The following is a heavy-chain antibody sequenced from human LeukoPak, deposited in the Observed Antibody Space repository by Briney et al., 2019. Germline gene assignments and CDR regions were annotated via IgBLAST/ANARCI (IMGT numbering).Heavy chain of an antibody. CDR2: INPNSGGT. Sequence: ASVKVSCKASGYTFTGYYMHWVRQAPGQGLEWMGWINPNSGGTYYAQKFQGRVTMTRDTSISTAYMELSRLRSDDTAVYYCARDSLSSGWLPEDAFDIWGQGTMVTVSS. CDR3: ARDSLSSGWLPEDAFDI. CDR1: GYTFTGYY. V-gene: IGHV1-2*02. J-gene: IGHJ3*02. D-gene: IGHD6-19*01.